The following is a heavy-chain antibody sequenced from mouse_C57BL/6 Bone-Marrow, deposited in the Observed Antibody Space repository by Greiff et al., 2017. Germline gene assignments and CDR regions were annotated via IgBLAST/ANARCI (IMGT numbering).Heavy chain of an antibody. CDR1: GYTFTDYY. J-gene: IGHJ3*01. V-gene: IGHV1-19*01. CDR3: ADCSNYGSWFAY. CDR2: INPYNGGT. Sequence: EVQLQQSGPVLVKPGASVKMSCKASGYTFTDYYMNWVKQSHGKSLEWIGVINPYNGGTSYNQKFKGKATLTVDKSTSTYYMELNSLTSEDAAVYYCADCSNYGSWFAYWGQGTLVTVSA. D-gene: IGHD2-5*01.